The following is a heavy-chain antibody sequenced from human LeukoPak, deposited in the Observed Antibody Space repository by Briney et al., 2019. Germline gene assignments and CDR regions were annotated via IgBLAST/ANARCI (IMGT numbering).Heavy chain of an antibody. CDR2: INHSGST. V-gene: IGHV4-34*01. CDR3: ARGPVVFSSWYYDYYSHYIDV. CDR1: GGSFSVYS. Sequence: SETLSLTCAVYGGSFSVYSWSWSREPPGKGQEWVGEINHSGSTNYNPSLKSRVTISVDTSKNQFSLKLRSVTAADTAVYYCARGPVVFSSWYYDYYSHYIDVWGKGTTVTVSS. D-gene: IGHD6-13*01. J-gene: IGHJ6*03.